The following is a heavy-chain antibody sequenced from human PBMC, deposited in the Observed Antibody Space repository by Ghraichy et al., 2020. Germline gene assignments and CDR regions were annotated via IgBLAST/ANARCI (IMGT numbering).Heavy chain of an antibody. CDR2: INHSGST. J-gene: IGHJ4*02. D-gene: IGHD1-26*01. CDR3: ARGLKADSGSYFRYFDY. Sequence: SETLSLTCAVYGGSFSGYYWSWIRQPPGKGLEWIGEINHSGSTNYNPSLKSRVTISVDTSKNQFSLKLSSVTAADTAVYYCARGLKADSGSYFRYFDYWGQGTLVTVSS. V-gene: IGHV4-34*01. CDR1: GGSFSGYY.